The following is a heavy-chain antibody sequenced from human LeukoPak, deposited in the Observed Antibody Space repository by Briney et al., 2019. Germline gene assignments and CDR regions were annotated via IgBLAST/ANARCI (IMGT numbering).Heavy chain of an antibody. CDR2: IYWDDDK. CDR3: AHSPYGSGTSRFYFDY. V-gene: IGHV2-5*02. J-gene: IGHJ4*02. D-gene: IGHD3-10*01. CDR1: GFSLTTRGVG. Sequence: SGPTLVKPTQTLTLTCTFSGFSLTTRGVGVGWIRQPPGKALEWLSLIYWDDDKRYSPSLKGRLTITKDTSKNQVVLTMTNMDPVDTATYYCAHSPYGSGTSRFYFDYWGQGTLVTVSS.